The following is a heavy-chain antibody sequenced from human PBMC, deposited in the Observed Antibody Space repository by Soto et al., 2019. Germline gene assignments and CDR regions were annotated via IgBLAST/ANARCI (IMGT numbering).Heavy chain of an antibody. Sequence: QVQLVQSGAEVKKPGASVKVSCKPSGYTFTGYGISWVRQAPGQGLEWMGWISPYSGNTDYAQKFQDRVTMTTDTSASTAYMELWSLRSDDTAVYYCARARVTVTLFQYYDGLDVWCQGTTVTVSS. CDR3: ARARVTVTLFQYYDGLDV. V-gene: IGHV1-18*01. CDR2: ISPYSGNT. J-gene: IGHJ6*02. CDR1: GYTFTGYG. D-gene: IGHD4-17*01.